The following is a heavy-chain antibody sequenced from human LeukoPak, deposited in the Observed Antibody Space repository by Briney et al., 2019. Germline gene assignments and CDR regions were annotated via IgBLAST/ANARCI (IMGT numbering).Heavy chain of an antibody. CDR1: GYTCTSYY. CDR3: ARARSSVTTVTTPGY. V-gene: IGHV1-46*01. D-gene: IGHD4-17*01. J-gene: IGHJ4*02. Sequence: ASVKVSCKASGYTCTSYYMHWVRQAPGQGLEWMGIINPSAGSTSYEQKFQGRVTMTRDTSTSTVYMELSSLRSEDTAVYYCARARSSVTTVTTPGYWGQGTLVTVST. CDR2: INPSAGST.